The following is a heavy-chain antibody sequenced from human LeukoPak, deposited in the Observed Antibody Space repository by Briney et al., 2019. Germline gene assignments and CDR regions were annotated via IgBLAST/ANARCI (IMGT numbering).Heavy chain of an antibody. Sequence: PGGSLRLSCAASGFTVSSNYMSWDRQAPGKGLEWVSVIYSGGSTYYADSVKGRFTISRDNSKNTLYLQMNSLRAEDTAVYYCASIAVAGTRVNWGQGTLVTVSS. J-gene: IGHJ4*02. CDR1: GFTVSSNY. CDR3: ASIAVAGTRVN. CDR2: IYSGGST. D-gene: IGHD6-19*01. V-gene: IGHV3-66*01.